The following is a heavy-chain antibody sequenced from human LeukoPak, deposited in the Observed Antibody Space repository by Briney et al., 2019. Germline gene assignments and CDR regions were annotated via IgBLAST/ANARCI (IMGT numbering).Heavy chain of an antibody. Sequence: GGSLRLSCAASRFTFSSYAMSWVRQAPGKGLEWVSAISGSGGSTYYADSVKGRFTISRDNSKNTLYLQMNSLRAEDTAVYYCAKDGIAAAGTPYYFDYWGQGTLVTVSS. V-gene: IGHV3-23*01. CDR1: RFTFSSYA. D-gene: IGHD6-13*01. J-gene: IGHJ4*02. CDR2: ISGSGGST. CDR3: AKDGIAAAGTPYYFDY.